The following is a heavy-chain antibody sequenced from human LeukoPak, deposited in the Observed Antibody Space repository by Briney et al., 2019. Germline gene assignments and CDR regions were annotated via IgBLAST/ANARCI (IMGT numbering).Heavy chain of an antibody. CDR3: ARDMHYGDSYYYYMDV. J-gene: IGHJ6*03. V-gene: IGHV4-61*02. CDR1: GGSISSGSYY. D-gene: IGHD4-17*01. Sequence: SETLSLTCTVSGGSISSGSYYWSWIRQPAGKGLEWIGRIYTSGSTNYNPSLKSRVTISVDTSKNQFSLKLSSVTAADTAVYYCARDMHYGDSYYYYMDVWGKGTTVTISS. CDR2: IYTSGST.